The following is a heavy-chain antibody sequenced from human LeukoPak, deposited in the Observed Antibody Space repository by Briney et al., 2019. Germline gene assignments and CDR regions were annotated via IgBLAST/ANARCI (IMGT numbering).Heavy chain of an antibody. J-gene: IGHJ4*02. CDR2: IYYSGTT. V-gene: IGHV4-59*01. Sequence: PSETLSLTCIVSGGSISIFYWSWIRQPPGKGLEWIGDIYYSGTTNYNPSLKSRVTISLDTSKNQFSLRLSSVTAADTAVYYCARIDAVAATPTSFDYWGQGTLVTVSS. CDR1: GGSISIFY. D-gene: IGHD6-19*01. CDR3: ARIDAVAATPTSFDY.